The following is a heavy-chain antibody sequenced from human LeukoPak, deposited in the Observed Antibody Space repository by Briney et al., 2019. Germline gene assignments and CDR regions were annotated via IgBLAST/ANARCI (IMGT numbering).Heavy chain of an antibody. CDR1: GASFSTNY. D-gene: IGHD1-1*01. CDR3: ARLYQQSKWKYYYYDMDF. CDR2: VFDSGST. V-gene: IGHV4-59*01. Sequence: PSETLSLTCSVSGASFSTNYWSWIRQPPGRGLEWIGYVFDSGSTNYNPSLKSRVTISVDTSTKQFSLRLSSVTAADTAVYYCARLYQQSKWKYYYYDMDFWGKGTAVTVSS. J-gene: IGHJ6*03.